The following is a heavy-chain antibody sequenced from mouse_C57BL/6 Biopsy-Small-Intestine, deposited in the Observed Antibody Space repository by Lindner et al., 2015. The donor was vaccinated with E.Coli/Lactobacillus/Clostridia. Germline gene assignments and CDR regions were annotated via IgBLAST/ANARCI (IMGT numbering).Heavy chain of an antibody. D-gene: IGHD1-1*02. CDR3: ASLRRDTSGWYWLDP. CDR2: ISGYNT. Sequence: SVKVSCKASGYTFNSYGVTWVRQAPGQGLEWMGWISGYNTNYAQDFQGRVTMTTDTSTNTAYMELRSLRSDDTAVYFCASLRRDTSGWYWLDPWGQGTLVSVS. J-gene: IGHJ3*01. V-gene: IGHV1S61*01. CDR1: GYTFNSYG.